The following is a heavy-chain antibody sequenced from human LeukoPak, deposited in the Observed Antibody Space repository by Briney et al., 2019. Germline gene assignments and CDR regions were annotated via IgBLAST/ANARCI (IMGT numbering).Heavy chain of an antibody. J-gene: IGHJ4*02. CDR3: ARIVDTSGYSDFDY. CDR2: IYPGDSDT. CDR1: GYTFTTSW. V-gene: IGHV5-51*01. D-gene: IGHD3-22*01. Sequence: GDSLKISCKGSGYTFTTSWNGWVRQMPGKGLEWMGIIYPGDSDTIYSPSFQGQVTISADKSISTAYLQWSSLKASDTAMYYCARIVDTSGYSDFDYWGQGTLVTVSS.